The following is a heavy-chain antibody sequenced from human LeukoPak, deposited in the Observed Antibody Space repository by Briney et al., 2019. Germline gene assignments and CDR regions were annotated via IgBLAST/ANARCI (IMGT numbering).Heavy chain of an antibody. CDR3: ARDAPYYDFWSGYYNY. D-gene: IGHD3-3*01. J-gene: IGHJ4*02. CDR1: GGSISSYY. Sequence: PSETLSLTCTVSGGSISSYYWSWIRQPPGKGLEWIGYIYYSGSTNYNPSLKSRVTISVDTSKNQFSLKLSSVTAADTAVYYCARDAPYYDFWSGYYNYWGQGTLVTVSS. V-gene: IGHV4-59*12. CDR2: IYYSGST.